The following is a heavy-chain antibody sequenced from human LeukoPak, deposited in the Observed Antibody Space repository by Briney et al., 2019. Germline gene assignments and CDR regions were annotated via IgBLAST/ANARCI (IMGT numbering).Heavy chain of an antibody. V-gene: IGHV1-3*01. CDR2: INAGNGNT. CDR1: GYSFTRYA. J-gene: IGHJ4*02. Sequence: GASVKVSCKASGYSFTRYAMHWVRQAPGQRLEWMGWINAGNGNTKYSQKFRGRVTITRDASATTAYMELSSLRSEDTAVYYCARDLNLFDYWGQGTLVTVSS. CDR3: ARDLNLFDY.